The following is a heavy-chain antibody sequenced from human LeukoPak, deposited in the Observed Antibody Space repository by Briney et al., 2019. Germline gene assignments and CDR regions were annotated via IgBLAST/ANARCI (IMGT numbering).Heavy chain of an antibody. CDR3: ARDSSSWYREDFDP. D-gene: IGHD6-13*01. Sequence: SETLSLTCTVSGGSISTYYWSWLRQPAGKGLEWIGRIYISGSTNYNPSLKSRVSMPVDTSKNHFSLKLSSVTAADTAVYYCARDSSSWYREDFDPWGQGTLVTVSS. V-gene: IGHV4-4*07. CDR2: IYISGST. CDR1: GGSISTYY. J-gene: IGHJ5*02.